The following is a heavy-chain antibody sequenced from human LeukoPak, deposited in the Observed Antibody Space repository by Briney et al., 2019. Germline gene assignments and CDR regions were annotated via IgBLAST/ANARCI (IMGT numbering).Heavy chain of an antibody. D-gene: IGHD1-14*01. Sequence: SETLSLTCTVPGGSINSYYWSWIRQSPGKELEWIAYTHYSGDTKYNPSLRGRVTISVDTSKNYFSLRLTSVTAADTAIYYCARQPGGTAAFDIWGQGTMVTVSS. V-gene: IGHV4-59*08. CDR1: GGSINSYY. CDR2: THYSGDT. CDR3: ARQPGGTAAFDI. J-gene: IGHJ3*02.